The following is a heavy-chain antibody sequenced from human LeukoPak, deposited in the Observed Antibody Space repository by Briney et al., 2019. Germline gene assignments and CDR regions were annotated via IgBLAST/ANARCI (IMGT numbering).Heavy chain of an antibody. D-gene: IGHD4-23*01. CDR2: ISGSGGST. J-gene: IGHJ4*02. CDR3: ARFPRFYGGNLHLDY. V-gene: IGHV3-23*01. CDR1: GFTFSGYP. Sequence: GGSLRLSCAASGFTFSGYPMSWVRQAPGKGLEWVSGISGSGGSTYYADSMKGRFTISRDNSKNTLYLQMNSLRAEDTAVYYCARFPRFYGGNLHLDYWGQGTLVTVSS.